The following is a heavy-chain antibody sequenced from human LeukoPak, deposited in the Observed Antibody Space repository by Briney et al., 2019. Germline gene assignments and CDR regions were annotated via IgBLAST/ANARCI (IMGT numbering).Heavy chain of an antibody. CDR2: INPNSGGT. D-gene: IGHD2-2*01. J-gene: IGHJ6*03. V-gene: IGHV1-2*06. CDR1: GYTFTGYY. Sequence: ASVKVSCKASGYTFTGYYMHWVRQAPGQGLEWMGRINPNSGGTNYAQKFQGRVTMTRDTSISTAYMELSRLRSEDTAVYYCARGAIVVVPAAMREPYYYYYYYMDVWGKGTTVTVSS. CDR3: ARGAIVVVPAAMREPYYYYYYYMDV.